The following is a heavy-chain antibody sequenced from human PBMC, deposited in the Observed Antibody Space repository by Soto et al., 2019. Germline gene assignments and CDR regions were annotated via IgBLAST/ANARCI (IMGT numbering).Heavy chain of an antibody. D-gene: IGHD3-16*01. Sequence: KVSCKASGGTFSSYAISWVRQAPGQGLEWMGRIDPSDSCTNYSPSFQGHVTISADKSISTAYLQWSSLKASDTAMYYCARQADYVSYGMDVWGQGTTVTVSS. CDR3: ARQADYVSYGMDV. CDR2: IDPSDSCT. J-gene: IGHJ6*02. V-gene: IGHV5-10-1*01. CDR1: GGTFSSYA.